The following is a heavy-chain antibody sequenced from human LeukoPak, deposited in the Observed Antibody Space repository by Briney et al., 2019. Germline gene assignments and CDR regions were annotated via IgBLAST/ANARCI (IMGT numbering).Heavy chain of an antibody. CDR1: GGSISSGGYY. D-gene: IGHD3-22*01. CDR3: AREYDTRFDY. J-gene: IGHJ4*02. V-gene: IGHV4-31*03. Sequence: SETLSLTCTFSGGSISSGGYYWSWIRQHPGKGLEWIGYIYYSGSTYYNPSLKSRVTISVDTSKNQFSLKLSSVTAADTAVYYCAREYDTRFDYWGQGTLVTVSS. CDR2: IYYSGST.